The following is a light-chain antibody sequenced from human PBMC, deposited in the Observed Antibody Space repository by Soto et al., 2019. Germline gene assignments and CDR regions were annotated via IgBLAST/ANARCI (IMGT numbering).Light chain of an antibody. V-gene: IGLV1-51*01. CDR1: TSNIGSND. CDR2: DNA. Sequence: QSVLTQPPSVSAAPGQKVTISCSGITSNIGSNDVCWYQQVPGTAPKLLIYDNAKRPSGIPGRFSGSKSGTSATLAITGLQTGDEADYDCGTWDASLQSVTFGRGTKVTVL. CDR3: GTWDASLQSVT. J-gene: IGLJ2*01.